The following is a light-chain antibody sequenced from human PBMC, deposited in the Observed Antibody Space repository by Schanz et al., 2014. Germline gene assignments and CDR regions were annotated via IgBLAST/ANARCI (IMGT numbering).Light chain of an antibody. J-gene: IGKJ1*01. CDR2: AAS. CDR1: QSVSSSY. CDR3: QQYDASRT. Sequence: EIVLTQSPGTLSLSPGERATLSCRASQSVSSSYLAWYQQKPGQAPRLLIYAASSRATGIPDRFSARGSGTDFTLTISRLEPEDFAVYYCQQYDASRTFGQGTKVEIK. V-gene: IGKV3-20*01.